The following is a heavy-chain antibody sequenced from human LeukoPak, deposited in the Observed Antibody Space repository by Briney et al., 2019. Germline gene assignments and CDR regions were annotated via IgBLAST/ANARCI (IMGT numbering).Heavy chain of an antibody. V-gene: IGHV1-46*01. CDR1: GYAFTRHY. J-gene: IGHJ5*02. D-gene: IGHD1-26*01. CDR2: INPSGSNT. Sequence: ASVNVSCKASGYAFTRHYMHWVRQAPGQRREWMGLINPSGSNTIYAQKFQGRVTMTRDMSTSTDYMELSSPRSEDTAVYYCARDNSVGDYAWWFDPWGQGTLVTVSS. CDR3: ARDNSVGDYAWWFDP.